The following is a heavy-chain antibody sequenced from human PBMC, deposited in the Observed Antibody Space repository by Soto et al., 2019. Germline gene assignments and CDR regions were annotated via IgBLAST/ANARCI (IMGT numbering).Heavy chain of an antibody. CDR2: ISAYNGNT. V-gene: IGHV1-18*01. Sequence: ASVKVFCKASGYTFTSYGISWVRQAPGQGLEWMGWISAYNGNTNYAQKLQGRVTMTTDTSTSTAYMELRSLRSDDTAVYYCARGQSRSGWYYFDLWGRGTLVTVSS. D-gene: IGHD6-19*01. J-gene: IGHJ2*01. CDR1: GYTFTSYG. CDR3: ARGQSRSGWYYFDL.